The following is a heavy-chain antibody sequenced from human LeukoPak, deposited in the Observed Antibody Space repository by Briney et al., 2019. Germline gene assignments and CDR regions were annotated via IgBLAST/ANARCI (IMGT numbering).Heavy chain of an antibody. Sequence: ASVKVSCKASGYTFTGYYMHWVRQAPGQGLEWMGWINPNSGGTNYAQKFQGRVTMTRDTSISTAYMELSRLRSDDTAVYYCARDGRIRKTTTGVWFDPWGQGTLVTVSS. CDR2: INPNSGGT. CDR1: GYTFTGYY. J-gene: IGHJ5*02. CDR3: ARDGRIRKTTTGVWFDP. V-gene: IGHV1-2*02. D-gene: IGHD7-27*01.